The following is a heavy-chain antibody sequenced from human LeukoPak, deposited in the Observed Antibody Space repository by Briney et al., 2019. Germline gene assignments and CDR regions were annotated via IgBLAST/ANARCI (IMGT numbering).Heavy chain of an antibody. Sequence: SETLSLTCIVSGYSISSGYYWGWIRQPPGKGLQWIGYIYSSGSANYNPSLKSRVTISVDTSKNQFSLKLSSVTAADTAVYYCARMGGYSGYATHWGQGTLVTVSS. CDR1: GYSISSGYY. V-gene: IGHV4-38-2*02. D-gene: IGHD5-12*01. CDR2: IYSSGSA. J-gene: IGHJ4*02. CDR3: ARMGGYSGYATH.